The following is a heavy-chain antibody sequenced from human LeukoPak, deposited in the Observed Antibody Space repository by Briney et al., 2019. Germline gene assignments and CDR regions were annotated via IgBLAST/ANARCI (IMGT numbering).Heavy chain of an antibody. V-gene: IGHV1-24*01. CDR1: GYTLTELS. CDR3: AVSLTTGGYYGMDV. CDR2: FDPEDGET. D-gene: IGHD1-1*01. J-gene: IGHJ6*02. Sequence: ASVKVSFKVSGYTLTELSLHWVRQAPGKGLEWMGRFDPEDGETIYARKFQGRVTMTEDTSTDTAYMELSSLRSEDTAVYFCAVSLTTGGYYGMDVWGQGTTVTVSS.